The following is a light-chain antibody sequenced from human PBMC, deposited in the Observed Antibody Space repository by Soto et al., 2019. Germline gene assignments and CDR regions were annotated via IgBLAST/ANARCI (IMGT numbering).Light chain of an antibody. V-gene: IGLV1-47*01. J-gene: IGLJ2*01. CDR3: AAWDDSLSGVV. CDR2: RNS. CDR1: SSNIGSNY. Sequence: QSVLTQPPSASGTPGQRVTISCSGSSSNIGSNYVYWYQQLPGTVPQLLIYRNSERPSGVPDRFSGSKSGTSASLGISGLRSEDEADYYCAAWDDSLSGVVFGGGTKVTVL.